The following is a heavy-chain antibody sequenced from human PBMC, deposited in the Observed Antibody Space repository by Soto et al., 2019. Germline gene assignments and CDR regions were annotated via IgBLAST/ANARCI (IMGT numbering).Heavy chain of an antibody. D-gene: IGHD2-8*02. Sequence: QVQLQESGSGLVKPSETLSLTCSVSGASSSTDYYSWSWLRQPPGKGLEWIGNIYHTGSTQYNPSLKSRVTILLDKSRKQFSLNLSSVTAADTAVYYCARVFSNFWYFFDFWGQGSLVTVSS. CDR3: ARVFSNFWYFFDF. CDR2: IYHTGST. CDR1: GASSSTDYYS. J-gene: IGHJ4*02. V-gene: IGHV4-30-2*01.